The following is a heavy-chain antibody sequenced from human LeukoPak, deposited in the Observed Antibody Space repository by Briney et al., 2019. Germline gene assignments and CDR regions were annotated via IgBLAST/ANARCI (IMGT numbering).Heavy chain of an antibody. Sequence: GGSLRLSCAVSGFTVSSYYMSWVRQAPGKGLEWVSVIYSGGNTQYADSVKGRFTISRDNSKNTLYLQMNSLRAEDTAVYYCARVAAYCGGDCLDYWGQGTLVTVSS. V-gene: IGHV3-66*01. CDR3: ARVAAYCGGDCLDY. J-gene: IGHJ4*02. CDR1: GFTVSSYY. CDR2: IYSGGNT. D-gene: IGHD2-21*02.